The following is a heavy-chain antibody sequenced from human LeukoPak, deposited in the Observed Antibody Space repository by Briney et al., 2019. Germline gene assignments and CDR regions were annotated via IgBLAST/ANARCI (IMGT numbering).Heavy chain of an antibody. CDR1: GFTFSSYA. CDR2: ISSSSSYI. V-gene: IGHV3-21*01. J-gene: IGHJ3*02. Sequence: GGSLRLSCAASGFTFSSYAMSWVRQAPGKGLEWVSSISSSSSYIYYADSVKGRFTISRDNAKNSLYLQMNSLRAEDTAVYYCARDGPNFDWLLPPRGNAFDIWGQGTMVTVSS. D-gene: IGHD3-9*01. CDR3: ARDGPNFDWLLPPRGNAFDI.